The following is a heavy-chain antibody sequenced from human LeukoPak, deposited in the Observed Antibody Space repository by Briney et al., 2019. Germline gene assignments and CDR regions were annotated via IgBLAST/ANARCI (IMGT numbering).Heavy chain of an antibody. CDR2: IRYDGSNK. V-gene: IGHV3-30*02. J-gene: IGHJ3*02. CDR3: ANGIAVAGKVAFDI. D-gene: IGHD6-19*01. CDR1: GFTFSSYG. Sequence: GGSLRLSCAASGFTFSSYGTHWVRQAPGKGLEWVAFIRYDGSNKYYADSVKGRFTISRDNSKNTLYLQMNSLRAEDTAVYYCANGIAVAGKVAFDIWGQGTMVTVSS.